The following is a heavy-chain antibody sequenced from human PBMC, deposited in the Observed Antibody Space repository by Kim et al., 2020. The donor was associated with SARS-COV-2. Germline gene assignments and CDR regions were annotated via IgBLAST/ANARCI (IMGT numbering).Heavy chain of an antibody. Sequence: TNYAQRSQGRVTMTRDTSISTAYMELSRLRSDDTAVYYCARGIAARPFDYWGQGTLVTVSS. V-gene: IGHV1-2*02. J-gene: IGHJ4*02. D-gene: IGHD6-6*01. CDR2: T. CDR3: ARGIAARPFDY.